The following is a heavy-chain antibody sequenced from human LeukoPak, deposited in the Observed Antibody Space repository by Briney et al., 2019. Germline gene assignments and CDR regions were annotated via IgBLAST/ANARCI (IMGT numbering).Heavy chain of an antibody. V-gene: IGHV4-30-4*08. CDR1: GCSISSGDYY. J-gene: IGHJ6*03. D-gene: IGHD3-3*01. Sequence: PSQTLSLTCTVSGCSISSGDYYWSWIRQPPGKGLEWIGYIYYSGSTYYNPSLKSRVTISVDTSKNQFSLKLSSVTAADTAVYYCAGELRFPRYMDVWGKGTTVTVSS. CDR2: IYYSGST. CDR3: AGELRFPRYMDV.